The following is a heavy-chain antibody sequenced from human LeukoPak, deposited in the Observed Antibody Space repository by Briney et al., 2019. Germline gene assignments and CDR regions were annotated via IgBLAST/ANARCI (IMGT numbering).Heavy chain of an antibody. CDR1: GFTFSTYA. V-gene: IGHV3-23*01. J-gene: IGHJ4*02. CDR3: AKVLYYYDSSGCDY. Sequence: GGSLRLSCAASGFTFSTYAMTWVRQAPGKGLEWVSLISGTGGSTYYADSVKGRFTISRDNSKNTLYLQMNSLRAEDTAVYYCAKVLYYYDSSGCDYWGQGTLVTVSS. D-gene: IGHD3-22*01. CDR2: ISGTGGST.